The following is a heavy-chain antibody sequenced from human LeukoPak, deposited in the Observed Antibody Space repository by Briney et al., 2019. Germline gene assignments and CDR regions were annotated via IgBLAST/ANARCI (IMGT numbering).Heavy chain of an antibody. CDR1: GFTFSSYS. CDR3: ARAVVVTAIPSFDY. D-gene: IGHD2-21*02. Sequence: KPGGSLRLSCAASGFTFSSYSMNWVRQAPGKGLEWVSSISSSGSYIYYADSVKGRFTISRDNAKNSLYLQMNSLRAEDTAVYYCARAVVVTAIPSFDYWGQGTLVTVSS. J-gene: IGHJ4*02. CDR2: ISSSGSYI. V-gene: IGHV3-21*01.